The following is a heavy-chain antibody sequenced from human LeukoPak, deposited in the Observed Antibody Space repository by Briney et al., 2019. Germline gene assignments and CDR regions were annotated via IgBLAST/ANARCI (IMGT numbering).Heavy chain of an antibody. V-gene: IGHV3-7*04. D-gene: IGHD6-19*01. CDR1: GFTFSSYW. J-gene: IGHJ4*02. Sequence: GGSLRLSCAASGFTFSSYWMSWVRQAPGKGLERVANIKQDGSEKYYVDSVKGRFTISRDNAKNSLYLQMNSLRAEDTAVYYCARGPREWLISRYYFDYWGQGTLVTASS. CDR3: ARGPREWLISRYYFDY. CDR2: IKQDGSEK.